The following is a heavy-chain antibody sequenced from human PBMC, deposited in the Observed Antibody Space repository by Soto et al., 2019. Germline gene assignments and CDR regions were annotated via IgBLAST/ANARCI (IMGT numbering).Heavy chain of an antibody. Sequence: SEPLSLTCTVSDDSIKSGGYYWTWIRQHPGKGLEWISFIYNSGTTYYDPSLMSRVLTSIDKSQNQFSLKLSSVTAADTAVYFCARGVVVVLSGIEVVINSPFDSWGQGALVTVSS. V-gene: IGHV4-31*03. J-gene: IGHJ5*01. CDR2: IYNSGTT. D-gene: IGHD2-15*01. CDR1: DDSIKSGGYY. CDR3: ARGVVVVLSGIEVVINSPFDS.